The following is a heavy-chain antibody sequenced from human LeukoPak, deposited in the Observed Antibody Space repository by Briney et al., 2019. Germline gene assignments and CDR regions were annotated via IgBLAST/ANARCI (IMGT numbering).Heavy chain of an antibody. CDR2: ISYDGSNK. D-gene: IGHD2-2*01. CDR3: AKDRGCSSPSCQNPFDY. Sequence: GGSLRLSCAASGFTFSSYAMNWVRQAPGKGLEWVAVISYDGSNKYYADSVKGRFTISRDNSKNTLYLQMNSLRAEDTAVYYCAKDRGCSSPSCQNPFDYWGQGTLVTVSS. CDR1: GFTFSSYA. J-gene: IGHJ4*02. V-gene: IGHV3-30*18.